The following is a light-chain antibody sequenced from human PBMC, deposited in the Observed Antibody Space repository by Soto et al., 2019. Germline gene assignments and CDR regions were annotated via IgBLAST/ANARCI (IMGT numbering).Light chain of an antibody. V-gene: IGKV1-5*03. J-gene: IGKJ4*01. CDR2: KTS. CDR1: QSISNW. Sequence: DIQMTQCPSTLSACVGNRVTIPCRASQSISNWLAWYQQKQGKAPKILIYKTSNLASGVPSRFSGSGSGTEFSLTISRLQPDDFATYYCQQYKSFSLTFGGGTKVDIK. CDR3: QQYKSFSLT.